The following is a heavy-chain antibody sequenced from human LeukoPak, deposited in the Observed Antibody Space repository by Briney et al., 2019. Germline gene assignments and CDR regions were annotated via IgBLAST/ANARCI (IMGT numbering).Heavy chain of an antibody. CDR2: INPNSGGT. Sequence: ASVKVSCKASGYTFTGYYMHWVRQAPGQGLEWMGWINPNSGGTNYAQKFQGRVTMTRDTSISTAYMELSRLMSNERAVYYGARGTGEEYSYGRYYFDYWGQGTLVTVSS. V-gene: IGHV1-2*02. D-gene: IGHD5-18*01. CDR1: GYTFTGYY. CDR3: ARGTGEEYSYGRYYFDY. J-gene: IGHJ4*02.